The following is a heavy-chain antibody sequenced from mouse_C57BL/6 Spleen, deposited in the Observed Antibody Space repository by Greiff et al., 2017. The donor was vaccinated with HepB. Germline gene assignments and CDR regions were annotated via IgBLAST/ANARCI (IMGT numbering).Heavy chain of an antibody. V-gene: IGHV7-3*01. J-gene: IGHJ2*01. Sequence: DVKLVESGGGLVQPGGSLSLSCAASGFTFTDYYMSWVRQPPGKALEWLGFIRNKANGYTTEYSASVKGRFTISRDNSQSILYLQMNALRAEDSATYYCARSLIYYYFDYWGQGTTLTVSS. CDR3: ARSLIYYYFDY. CDR2: IRNKANGYTT. D-gene: IGHD1-1*01. CDR1: GFTFTDYY.